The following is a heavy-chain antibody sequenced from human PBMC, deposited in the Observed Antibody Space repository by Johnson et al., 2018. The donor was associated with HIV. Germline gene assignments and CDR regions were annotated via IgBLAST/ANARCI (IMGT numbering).Heavy chain of an antibody. D-gene: IGHD3-10*01. CDR2: IRSKTGGGTT. Sequence: VQLVESGGGLVQPGGSLRLSCAASGFAFHNAWMNWVRQAPGKGLEWVGHIRSKTGGGTTDYAAPVKGRFTIPRDDSRNTLYLQMNSLRPEDTAVYYCARDAYYGSGSYSQRNTFDVWGQGTMVAVSS. CDR1: GFAFHNAW. J-gene: IGHJ3*01. CDR3: ARDAYYGSGSYSQRNTFDV. V-gene: IGHV3-15*01.